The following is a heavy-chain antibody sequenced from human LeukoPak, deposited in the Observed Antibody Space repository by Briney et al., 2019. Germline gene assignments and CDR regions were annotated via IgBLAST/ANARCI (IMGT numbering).Heavy chain of an antibody. V-gene: IGHV3-15*01. D-gene: IGHD3-3*01. J-gene: IGHJ4*02. CDR2: IKSNIDGETT. CDR3: TTEGGVFGVVITNHFDY. Sequence: GGSLRLSCAASGFTFSNARMSWVRQAPGKGLEWVGRIKSNIDGETTDYAAPVKGRFTISRDDSKSTLYLQMNNLKTEDTAVYYCTTEGGVFGVVITNHFDYWGQGTLVTVSS. CDR1: GFTFSNAR.